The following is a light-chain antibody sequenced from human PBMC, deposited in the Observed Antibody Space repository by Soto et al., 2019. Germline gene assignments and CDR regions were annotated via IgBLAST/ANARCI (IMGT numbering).Light chain of an antibody. CDR1: QGVNKW. CDR2: AAS. J-gene: IGKJ2*01. Sequence: DLQMTQSPSSLSASVGDRVTITCRASQGVNKWLAWYQQKPEQAPKSLIYAASNLQGGVPSRFSGSGSGPDFTLTISSLQPEDFATYYCQQYDTYPYTFGQGTKLEIK. V-gene: IGKV1D-16*01. CDR3: QQYDTYPYT.